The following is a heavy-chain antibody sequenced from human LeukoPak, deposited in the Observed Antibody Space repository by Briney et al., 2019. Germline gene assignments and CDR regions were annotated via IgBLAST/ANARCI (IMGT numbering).Heavy chain of an antibody. CDR3: AKANYGDFDY. J-gene: IGHJ4*02. V-gene: IGHV3-9*01. CDR2: ISWNSGSI. CDR1: GFTFDDYA. D-gene: IGHD4-17*01. Sequence: GGSLRLSCAASGFTFDDYAMHWVRQAPGEGLEWVSGISWNSGSIGYADSVKGRFTISRDNAKNSLYLQMNSLRAEDTALYYCAKANYGDFDYWGQGTLVTVSS.